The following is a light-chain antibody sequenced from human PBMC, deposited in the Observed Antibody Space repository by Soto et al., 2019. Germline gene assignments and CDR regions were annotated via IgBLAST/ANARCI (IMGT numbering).Light chain of an antibody. CDR3: HLYGRALRT. CDR1: QSVSSSY. J-gene: IGKJ1*01. CDR2: GAS. Sequence: DIVLTQSPGALSLSPGERAPLSCRPSQSVSSSYLAWYQQKPGQAPRHHIYGASSRATGIPDRFTGSGAETDFTRSISRLEPEDSAVYYCHLYGRALRTFGQGTKVDIK. V-gene: IGKV3-20*01.